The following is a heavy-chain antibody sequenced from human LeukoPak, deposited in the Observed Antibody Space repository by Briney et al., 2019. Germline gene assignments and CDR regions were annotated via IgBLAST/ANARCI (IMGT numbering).Heavy chain of an antibody. CDR2: ISSSGSTI. CDR3: ARGDITMTTTFDY. CDR1: GFTFSSYA. Sequence: PGGSLRLSCAASGFTFSSYAMSWVRQAPGKGLEWVSYISSSGSTIYYADSVKGRFTISRDNAKNSLYLQMNSLRAEDTAVYYCARGDITMTTTFDYWGQGTLVTVSS. D-gene: IGHD3-22*01. V-gene: IGHV3-48*04. J-gene: IGHJ4*02.